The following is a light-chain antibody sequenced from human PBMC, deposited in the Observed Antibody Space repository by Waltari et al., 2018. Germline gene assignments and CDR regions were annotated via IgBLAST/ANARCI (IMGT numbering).Light chain of an antibody. Sequence: DVVMTQSPLSLPVTLGQPASISCRSSQSLVHSDGNTYLNWFQQRPGQSPRRLIYKVSNRDSGVPDRFSGSGSGTDFTLKISRVEAEDVGVYFCMQGTHPMYTLGQGTKLEIK. V-gene: IGKV2-30*02. CDR2: KVS. J-gene: IGKJ2*01. CDR1: QSLVHSDGNTY. CDR3: MQGTHPMYT.